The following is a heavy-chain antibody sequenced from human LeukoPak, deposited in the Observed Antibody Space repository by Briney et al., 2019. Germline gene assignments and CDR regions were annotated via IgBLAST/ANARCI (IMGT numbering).Heavy chain of an antibody. CDR2: MNPNSGNT. J-gene: IGHJ3*02. V-gene: IGHV1-8*01. D-gene: IGHD2-15*01. Sequence: ASVKVSCKASGYTFTSYDINWVRQATGQGLEWMGWMNPNSGNTGYAQKFQGRVTMTRNTSISTAYMELSNLRSEDTAVYYCARSCSGGSCYSEIEAFDIWGQGTMVTVSS. CDR1: GYTFTSYD. CDR3: ARSCSGGSCYSEIEAFDI.